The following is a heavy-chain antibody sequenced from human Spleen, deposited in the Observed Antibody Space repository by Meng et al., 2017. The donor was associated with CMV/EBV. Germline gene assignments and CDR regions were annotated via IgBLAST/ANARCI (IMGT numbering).Heavy chain of an antibody. Sequence: GESLKISCAASGFTFSSYSMNWVRQAPGKGLEWVSRIDSDGRSTSYADSVKGRFTISRDNAKNTLYLQMNSLRAEDTAVYYCAREGTGYDFWRGYRNDAYNMWGQGTMVTVSS. V-gene: IGHV3-74*01. CDR2: IDSDGRST. CDR1: GFTFSSYS. J-gene: IGHJ3*02. D-gene: IGHD3-3*01. CDR3: AREGTGYDFWRGYRNDAYNM.